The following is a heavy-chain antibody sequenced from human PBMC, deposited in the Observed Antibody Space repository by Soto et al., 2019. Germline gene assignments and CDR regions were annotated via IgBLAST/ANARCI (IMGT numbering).Heavy chain of an antibody. D-gene: IGHD3-16*01. V-gene: IGHV1-18*01. CDR2: ISVYDGNT. CDR3: ARDMSHPPHYYFEY. Sequence: ASVKVSCKASGYSFTTYGITWVRQAPGQGLEWMGWISVYDGNTDYAQRLQGRVTMTADTSTSTAYMELRSLTSDDTAIYYCARDMSHPPHYYFEYWGQGTLVIVSS. J-gene: IGHJ4*02. CDR1: GYSFTTYG.